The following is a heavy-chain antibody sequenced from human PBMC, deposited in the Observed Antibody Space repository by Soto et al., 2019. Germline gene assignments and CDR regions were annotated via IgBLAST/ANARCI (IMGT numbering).Heavy chain of an antibody. J-gene: IGHJ4*02. CDR3: ARVSMVRGATFDY. V-gene: IGHV3-53*01. CDR1: GFTVSSNY. CDR2: IYSGGST. Sequence: GGSLRLSCAASGFTVSSNYMSWVRQAPGKGLEWVSVIYSGGSTYYADSVKGRFTISRDNSKNTLYLQMNSLRAEDTAVYYCARVSMVRGATFDYWGQGTLVTVSS. D-gene: IGHD3-10*01.